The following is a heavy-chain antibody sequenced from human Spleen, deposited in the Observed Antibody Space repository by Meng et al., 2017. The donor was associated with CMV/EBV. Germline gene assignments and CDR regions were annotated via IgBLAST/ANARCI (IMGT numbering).Heavy chain of an antibody. V-gene: IGHV1-69*10. J-gene: IGHJ4*02. CDR3: VTYQYDSGWTEDS. CDR1: GGTFGSKA. Sequence: KASGGTFGSKALSWVRQAPGQGLEWMGGIIPILGLSTYAQRFQGRVTITADKSTGTGYMEVPSLRFDDTAVYYCVTYQYDSGWTEDSWGQGTLVTVSS. D-gene: IGHD3-16*01. CDR2: IIPILGLS.